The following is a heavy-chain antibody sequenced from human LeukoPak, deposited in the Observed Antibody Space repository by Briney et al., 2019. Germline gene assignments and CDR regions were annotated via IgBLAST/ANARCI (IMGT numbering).Heavy chain of an antibody. J-gene: IGHJ4*02. CDR2: IYYRGGT. CDR1: LGSLISYH. V-gene: IGHV4-59*01. D-gene: IGHD6-13*01. CDR3: TRGGHSRHFDY. Sequence: SGTLSLTCTVSLGSLISYHWSWLRQPPGKGRGWIGYIYYRGGTNSNPSLKSRVTISVETSKQQFSLKLSSVSAADPAVYYCTRGGHSRHFDYWGQGTLVTVSS.